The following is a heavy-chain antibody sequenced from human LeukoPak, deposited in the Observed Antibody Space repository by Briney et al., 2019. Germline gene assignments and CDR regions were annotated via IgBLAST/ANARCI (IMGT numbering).Heavy chain of an antibody. D-gene: IGHD5-18*01. Sequence: GASVKVSCKASGYTFSNYYMHWVRQAPGQGLEWTGVINPSGGGTSYAQKFQGRVTMTRDTSSTTVYMELSSLRSEDTAVYYCAREIGPRQLHLWGSAFDYWGQGTLVTVSS. V-gene: IGHV1-46*01. CDR2: INPSGGGT. J-gene: IGHJ4*02. CDR3: AREIGPRQLHLWGSAFDY. CDR1: GYTFSNYY.